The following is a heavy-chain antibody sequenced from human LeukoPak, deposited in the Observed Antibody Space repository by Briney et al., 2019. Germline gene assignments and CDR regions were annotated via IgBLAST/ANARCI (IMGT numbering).Heavy chain of an antibody. V-gene: IGHV4-4*08. CDR2: ISNSGST. CDR3: ARARQAAVSPFDY. J-gene: IGHJ4*02. CDR1: GGSITSSY. Sequence: SETLSLTCTVSGGSITSSYWSWIRQPPGKGLEFIGYISNSGSTNFNPSLGGRVTVSVDTSKNQVSLKLTSVTAADTAVYYCARARQAAVSPFDYWGQGTLVTVSS.